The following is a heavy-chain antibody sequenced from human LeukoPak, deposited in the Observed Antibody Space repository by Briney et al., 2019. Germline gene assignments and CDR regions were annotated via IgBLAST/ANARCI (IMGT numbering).Heavy chain of an antibody. Sequence: QPGRSLRLSCAASGFTFSNYAIHWVRQAPGEGLEWVAVISYDGSNKYYADSVKGRFTISRDNSKNTLYLQMNSLRSEDTAVYYCARGPKYYYDDSAYYYGYFDYWGQETLVTVSS. J-gene: IGHJ4*02. V-gene: IGHV3-30-3*01. D-gene: IGHD3-22*01. CDR1: GFTFSNYA. CDR2: ISYDGSNK. CDR3: ARGPKYYYDDSAYYYGYFDY.